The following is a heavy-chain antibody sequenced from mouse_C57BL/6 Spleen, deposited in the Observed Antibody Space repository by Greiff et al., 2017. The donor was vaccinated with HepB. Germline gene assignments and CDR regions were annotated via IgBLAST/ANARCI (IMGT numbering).Heavy chain of an antibody. CDR2: IDPSDSYT. CDR1: GYTFTSYW. V-gene: IGHV1-50*01. D-gene: IGHD2-12*01. CDR3: ARGEARYDGRYFDV. Sequence: VQLQQSGAELVKPGASVKLSCKASGYTFTSYWMQWVKQRPGQGLEWIGEIDPSDSYTNYNQKFKGKATLTVDTSSSTAYMPLSSLTAEDSAVYDWARGEARYDGRYFDVWGTGTTVTVSS. J-gene: IGHJ1*03.